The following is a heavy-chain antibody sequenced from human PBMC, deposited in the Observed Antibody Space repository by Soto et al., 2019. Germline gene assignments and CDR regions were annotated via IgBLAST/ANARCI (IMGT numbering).Heavy chain of an antibody. CDR1: GFTFSSYG. CDR3: ARDLRLLWFGELLPDNLYYYYGMDV. CDR2: ISYDGSNK. J-gene: IGHJ6*02. V-gene: IGHV3-30*03. Sequence: PGGSLRLSCAASGFTFSSYGMHWVRQAPGKGLEWVAVISYDGSNKYYADSVKGRFTISRDNSENTLYLQMNSLRAEDTAVYYCARDLRLLWFGELLPDNLYYYYGMDVWGQGTTVTVSS. D-gene: IGHD3-10*01.